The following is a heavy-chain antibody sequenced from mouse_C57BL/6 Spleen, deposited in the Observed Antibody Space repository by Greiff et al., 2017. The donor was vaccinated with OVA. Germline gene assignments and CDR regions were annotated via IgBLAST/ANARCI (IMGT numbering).Heavy chain of an antibody. V-gene: IGHV5-4*03. D-gene: IGHD3-1*01. CDR2: ISDGGSYT. CDR1: GFTFSSYA. J-gene: IGHJ4*01. CDR3: ARGRGSYAMDY. Sequence: EVKLMESGGGLVKPGGSLKLSCAASGFTFSSYAMSWVRQTPEKRLEWVATISDGGSYTYYPDSVKGRFTISRDNAKNNLYLQMSHLKSEDTAMYYCARGRGSYAMDYWGQGTSVTVSS.